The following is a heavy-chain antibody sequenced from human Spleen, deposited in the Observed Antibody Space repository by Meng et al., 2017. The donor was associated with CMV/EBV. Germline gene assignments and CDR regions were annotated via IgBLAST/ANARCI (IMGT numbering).Heavy chain of an antibody. J-gene: IGHJ4*02. D-gene: IGHD6-6*01. Sequence: SVKVSCKASGGTFSSYAISWVRQAPGQGLEWMGGIIPILGIANYAQKFQGRVTITADKSTGTAYMELSSLRSEDTAVYYCARGDGAAPWYWGQGTLVTVSS. CDR3: ARGDGAAPWY. CDR1: GGTFSSYA. CDR2: IIPILGIA. V-gene: IGHV1-69*10.